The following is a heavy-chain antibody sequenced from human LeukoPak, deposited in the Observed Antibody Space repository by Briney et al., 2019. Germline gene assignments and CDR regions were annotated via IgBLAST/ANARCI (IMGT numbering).Heavy chain of an antibody. D-gene: IGHD6-13*01. CDR3: ASYESIAAAGPGFAY. CDR2: IIPIFGTA. Sequence: SVKVSCKASGGTFSSYAISWVRQAPGQGLEWMGRIIPIFGTANYAQKFQGRVTITTDESTSTAYMELSSLRSEDTAVYYCASYESIAAAGPGFAYWGQGTLVTVSS. V-gene: IGHV1-69*05. CDR1: GGTFSSYA. J-gene: IGHJ4*02.